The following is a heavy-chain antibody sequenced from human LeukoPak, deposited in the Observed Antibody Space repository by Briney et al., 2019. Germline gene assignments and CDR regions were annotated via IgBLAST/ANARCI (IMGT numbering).Heavy chain of an antibody. V-gene: IGHV3-21*01. Sequence: PGGSLRLSCAASGFTFRTYNTNWVRKAPGKGPEWVSSISTSSNYIYYADSVKGRFTISRDNAKNSLYLQMNSLRVEDTDVYYCARDVGAAARDAFDIWGQGTMVTVSS. J-gene: IGHJ3*02. CDR2: ISTSSNYI. CDR1: GFTFRTYN. CDR3: ARDVGAAARDAFDI. D-gene: IGHD1-26*01.